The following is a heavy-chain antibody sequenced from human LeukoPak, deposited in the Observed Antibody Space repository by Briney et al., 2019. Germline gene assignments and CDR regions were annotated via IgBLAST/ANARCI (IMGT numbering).Heavy chain of an antibody. V-gene: IGHV2-70*11. D-gene: IGHD3-10*01. CDR1: GFSLTTSGMC. CDR2: IDWDDDK. CDR3: ARRTYGSGSYNY. Sequence: SGPALGKPTQTLTLTCTFSGFSLTTSGMCVSWIRQPPGKTLEWLARIDWDDDKYYNTSLKTRLTISKDTSKNQVVLTMTNMDPADTATYYCARRTYGSGSYNYWGQGTLVTVSS. J-gene: IGHJ4*02.